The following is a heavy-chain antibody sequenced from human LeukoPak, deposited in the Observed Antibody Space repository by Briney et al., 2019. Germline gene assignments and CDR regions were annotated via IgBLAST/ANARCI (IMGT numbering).Heavy chain of an antibody. CDR1: GGTFSSYA. J-gene: IGHJ3*02. Sequence: SVRVSCKASGGTFSSYAISWVRQAPGQGLEWMGGIIPIFGTANYAQKFQGRVTITADESTSTAYMELSSLRSEDTAVYYCAAEVSSSHAFDIWGQGTMVTVSS. V-gene: IGHV1-69*13. CDR2: IIPIFGTA. CDR3: AAEVSSSHAFDI. D-gene: IGHD6-6*01.